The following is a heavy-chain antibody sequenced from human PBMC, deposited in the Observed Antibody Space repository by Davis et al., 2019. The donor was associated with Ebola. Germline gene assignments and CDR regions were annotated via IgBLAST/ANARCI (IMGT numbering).Heavy chain of an antibody. V-gene: IGHV3-74*01. CDR3: AKAGHCGNYCSFDS. Sequence: HTGGSLRLSCAASGFTFSSYRMHWVRQVPGTGLVWVSRINRDGSSTNYADSVKGRFTISRDNSKNTLYLQMNSLRAEDTAVYYCAKAGHCGNYCSFDSWGQGTLVTVSS. D-gene: IGHD1-26*01. CDR2: INRDGSST. J-gene: IGHJ4*02. CDR1: GFTFSSYR.